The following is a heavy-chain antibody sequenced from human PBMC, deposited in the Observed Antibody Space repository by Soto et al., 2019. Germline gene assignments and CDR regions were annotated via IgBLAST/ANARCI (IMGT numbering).Heavy chain of an antibody. V-gene: IGHV3-33*01. CDR2: IWYDGSNK. J-gene: IGHJ6*02. CDR3: AREKLEQLDDYYGMDV. D-gene: IGHD6-6*01. CDR1: GFTFSSYG. Sequence: QVQLVESGGGVVQPGRSLRLSCAASGFTFSSYGMHWVRQAPGKGLEWVAVIWYDGSNKYYADSVKGRCTISRDNSKNTLYLQRNSLRAEDTAVYYCAREKLEQLDDYYGMDVWCQGTTVTVSS.